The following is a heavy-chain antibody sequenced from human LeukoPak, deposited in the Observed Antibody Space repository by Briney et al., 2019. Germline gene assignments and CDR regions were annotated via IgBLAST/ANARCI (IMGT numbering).Heavy chain of an antibody. D-gene: IGHD2-15*01. J-gene: IGHJ4*02. Sequence: SETLSLTCAVYGGSFSGYYWSWIRQPPGKGLEWIGEINHSGSTNYNPSLKSRVTISVDTSKNQFSLKLSSVTAADTAVYYCARVAGYCSGGSCYSAADYWGQGTLVTVSS. CDR2: INHSGST. V-gene: IGHV4-34*01. CDR3: ARVAGYCSGGSCYSAADY. CDR1: GGSFSGYY.